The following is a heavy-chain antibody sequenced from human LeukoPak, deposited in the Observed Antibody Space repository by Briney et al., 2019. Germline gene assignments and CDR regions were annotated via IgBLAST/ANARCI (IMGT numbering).Heavy chain of an antibody. Sequence: PGRSLRLSCAASGFTFSSYAMSWVRQAPGKGLEWVSAISGSGGSTYYADSVKGRFTISRDKSKNTLYLQMNSLRAEDTAVYYCAKEGIFPTYYFDYWGQGTLVTVSP. CDR2: ISGSGGST. CDR1: GFTFSSYA. CDR3: AKEGIFPTYYFDY. V-gene: IGHV3-23*01. J-gene: IGHJ4*02. D-gene: IGHD3-3*01.